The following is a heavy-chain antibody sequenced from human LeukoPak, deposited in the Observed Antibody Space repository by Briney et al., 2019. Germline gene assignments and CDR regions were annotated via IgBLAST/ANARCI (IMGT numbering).Heavy chain of an antibody. CDR2: ISGSGGTT. CDR1: GFTFSSYA. CDR3: AKAYGTNGYYQLPIDF. D-gene: IGHD3-22*01. J-gene: IGHJ4*02. Sequence: GGSLRLSCAASGFTFSSYAMSWVRQAPGKGLDWVSTISGSGGTTYYADSVKGRFTISRDNSRDTLYLQLNNLRAEDTAVYYCAKAYGTNGYYQLPIDFWGQGTLVTVSS. V-gene: IGHV3-23*01.